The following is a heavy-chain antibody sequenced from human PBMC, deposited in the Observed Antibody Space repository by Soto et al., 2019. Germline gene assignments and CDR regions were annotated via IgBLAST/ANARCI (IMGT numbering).Heavy chain of an antibody. CDR1: GYTFTSYY. Sequence: ASVKVSCKASGYTFTSYYMHWVRQAPGQGLEWMGWINPNSGGTNYAQKFQGWVTMTRDTSISTAYMELSRLRSDDTAVYYCARARSGIAVAGTEDYYYYGMDVWGQGTTVTVSS. D-gene: IGHD6-19*01. CDR3: ARARSGIAVAGTEDYYYYGMDV. J-gene: IGHJ6*02. CDR2: INPNSGGT. V-gene: IGHV1-2*04.